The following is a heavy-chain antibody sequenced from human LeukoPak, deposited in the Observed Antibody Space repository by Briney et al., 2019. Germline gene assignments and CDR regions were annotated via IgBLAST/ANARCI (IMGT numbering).Heavy chain of an antibody. Sequence: SETLSLTRTVSGGSIISNYWSWIRQSAGTGLEWIGRIYGSGITDYNPSLKSRVTMSLDTSRKQFSLRLTSVTAADTAVYYCARLKFYDSTGYSPGHYMDVWGKGTTVSVFS. V-gene: IGHV4-4*07. CDR2: IYGSGIT. D-gene: IGHD3-22*01. CDR3: ARLKFYDSTGYSPGHYMDV. J-gene: IGHJ6*03. CDR1: GGSIISNY.